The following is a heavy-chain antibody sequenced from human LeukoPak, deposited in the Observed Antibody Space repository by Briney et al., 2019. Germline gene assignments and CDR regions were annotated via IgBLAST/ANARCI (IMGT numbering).Heavy chain of an antibody. D-gene: IGHD6-13*01. J-gene: IGHJ4*02. Sequence: GSLRPSCAASGFTFSSYAMSWVRQAPGKGLEWVSAISGSGGSTYYADSVKGRFTISSDNSKNTLYLQMNSLRAEDTAVYYCAKGPYSSSLATDYWGQGTLVTVSS. CDR3: AKGPYSSSLATDY. CDR2: ISGSGGST. CDR1: GFTFSSYA. V-gene: IGHV3-23*01.